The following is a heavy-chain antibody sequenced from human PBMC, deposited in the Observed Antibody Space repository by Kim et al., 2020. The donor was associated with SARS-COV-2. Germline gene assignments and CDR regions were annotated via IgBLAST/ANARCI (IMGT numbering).Heavy chain of an antibody. CDR3: ARGWGDYGGGNWFDP. CDR1: GGSFSGYY. D-gene: IGHD4-17*01. Sequence: SETLSLTCAVYGGSFSGYYWSWIRQPPGKGLEWIGEINHSGSTNYNPSLKSRVTISVDTSKNQFSLKLSSVTAADTAVYYCARGWGDYGGGNWFDPWGQG. J-gene: IGHJ5*02. CDR2: INHSGST. V-gene: IGHV4-34*01.